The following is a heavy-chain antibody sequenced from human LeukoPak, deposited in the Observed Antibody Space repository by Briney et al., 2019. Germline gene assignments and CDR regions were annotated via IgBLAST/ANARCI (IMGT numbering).Heavy chain of an antibody. V-gene: IGHV1-69*01. CDR2: IIPIFGTA. D-gene: IGHD6-13*01. Sequence: SGGSLRLSCAASGFTFSSYAISWVRQAPGQGLEWMGGIIPIFGTANYAQKFQGRVTITADESTSTAYMELSSLRSEDTAVYYCARGYSSSWYYWFDPWGQGTLVTVSS. CDR3: ARGYSSSWYYWFDP. J-gene: IGHJ5*02. CDR1: GFTFSSYA.